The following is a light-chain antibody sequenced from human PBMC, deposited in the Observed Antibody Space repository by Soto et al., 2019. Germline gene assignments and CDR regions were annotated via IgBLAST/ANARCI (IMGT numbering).Light chain of an antibody. J-gene: IGKJ5*01. CDR1: QGISNY. V-gene: IGKV1-33*01. Sequence: DIQMTQSPSSLSASVGDRVTITCQASQGISNYLNWYQQRPGKAPKLLIYDAFNLETGVPSRFSGSGSGTDFTFTITSLQPEDIATYYCQQYNSYSRITFGQGTRLEIK. CDR2: DAF. CDR3: QQYNSYSRIT.